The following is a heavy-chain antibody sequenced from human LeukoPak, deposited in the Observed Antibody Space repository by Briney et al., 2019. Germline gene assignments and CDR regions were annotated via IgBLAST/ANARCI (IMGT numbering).Heavy chain of an antibody. CDR2: IKKDGSET. J-gene: IGHJ3*02. V-gene: IGHV3-7*01. CDR3: AREVGSGAYFVRGFDI. D-gene: IGHD3-10*01. CDR1: GFTFSSYW. Sequence: RGCLRLSCAASGFTFSSYWTGWVRQAPGEGLEWVANIKKDGSETYYVDSVKVRFTISRDNAKYSLYLQMNSLRAEDTAVYYCAREVGSGAYFVRGFDIWGQGTMVTVSS.